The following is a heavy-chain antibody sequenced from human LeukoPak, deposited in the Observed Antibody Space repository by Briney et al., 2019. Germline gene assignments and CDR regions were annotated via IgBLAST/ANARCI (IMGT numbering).Heavy chain of an antibody. D-gene: IGHD6-13*01. J-gene: IGHJ4*02. CDR2: ISGSGGST. V-gene: IGHV3-23*01. CDR3: AKDSDPAEAAAPSGY. CDR1: GFTFSSYA. Sequence: GGSLRLSCAASGFTFSSYAMSWVRQAPGKGLEWVSAISGSGGSTYYADSVKGRFTISRDNSKNTLYLQMNSLRAEDTAVYYCAKDSDPAEAAAPSGYWGQGTLVTVSS.